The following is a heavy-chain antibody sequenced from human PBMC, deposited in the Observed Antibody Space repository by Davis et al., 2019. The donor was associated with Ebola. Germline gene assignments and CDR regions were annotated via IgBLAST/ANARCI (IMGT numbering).Heavy chain of an antibody. J-gene: IGHJ5*02. D-gene: IGHD1-1*01. CDR1: GYSISSGYY. CDR2: VNHLWNT. CDR3: ARDRYNINWYDWFDH. Sequence: PSETLSLTCGVSGYSISSGYYWGWIRQSPGKALEWIGSVNHLWNTYYNPSLKSRVTISVDTSINQFSLKLSSVTAADTAMYYCARDRYNINWYDWFDHWGQGTLVTVSS. V-gene: IGHV4-38-2*02.